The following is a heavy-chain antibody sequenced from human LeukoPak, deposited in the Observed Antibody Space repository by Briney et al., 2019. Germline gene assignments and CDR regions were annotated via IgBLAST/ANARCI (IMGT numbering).Heavy chain of an antibody. Sequence: ASVKVSCKASGYTFTSYDINWVRQATGQGLEWIGWMNPNSGNTGYAQKFQGRVTMTRNNSISTAYMELSSLRSEDTAVYYCARAGSSGYYRDFDYWGQGTLVTVSS. CDR1: GYTFTSYD. CDR2: MNPNSGNT. D-gene: IGHD3-22*01. CDR3: ARAGSSGYYRDFDY. J-gene: IGHJ4*02. V-gene: IGHV1-8*01.